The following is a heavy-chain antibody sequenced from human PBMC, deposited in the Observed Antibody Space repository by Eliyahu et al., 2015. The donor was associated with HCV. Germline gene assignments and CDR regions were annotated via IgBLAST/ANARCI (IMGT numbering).Heavy chain of an antibody. Sequence: EVQLVESGGGLVKPGGSLXLSCAASGFTFXNXWMXXXRRAPGKGLEWVGRIKSKTDGGTTDYAAPVKGRFTISRDDSKNTLYLQMNSLKTEDTAVYYCTTLGSGYPQPIYYYYYYGMDVWGQGTTVTVSS. J-gene: IGHJ6*02. CDR2: IKSKTDGGTT. V-gene: IGHV3-15*07. CDR3: TTLGSGYPQPIYYYYYYGMDV. CDR1: GFTFXNXW. D-gene: IGHD3-3*01.